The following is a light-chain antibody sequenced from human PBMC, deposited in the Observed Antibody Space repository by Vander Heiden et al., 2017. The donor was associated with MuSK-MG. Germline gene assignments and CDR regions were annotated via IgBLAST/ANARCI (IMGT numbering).Light chain of an antibody. CDR2: QDS. J-gene: IGLJ2*01. CDR3: QAWDISTVV. CDR1: KLGDKY. Sequence: SCELTQPLSVSASSGQTASITCSGDKLGDKYACWYQQKPGQSPVLVIYQDSKRPSGIPERFSGSNSGNTATLTISGTQAMDEADYYCQAWDISTVVFGGGTKLTVL. V-gene: IGLV3-1*01.